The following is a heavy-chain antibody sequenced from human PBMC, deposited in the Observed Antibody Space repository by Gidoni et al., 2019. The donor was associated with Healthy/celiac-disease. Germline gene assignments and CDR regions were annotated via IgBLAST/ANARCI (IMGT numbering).Heavy chain of an antibody. Sequence: QVQLQESGPGLVRPSETLSLTCTVSGGSISTYYWSWIRQPPGKGLEWIGYIYSTGSTTYNPSLKSRVTISIDSSKKQFSLNLSSVTAADTAVYYCARGGESKIDYWGQGTLVTVSS. CDR2: IYSTGST. J-gene: IGHJ4*02. V-gene: IGHV4-59*01. CDR1: GGSISTYY. CDR3: ARGGESKIDY.